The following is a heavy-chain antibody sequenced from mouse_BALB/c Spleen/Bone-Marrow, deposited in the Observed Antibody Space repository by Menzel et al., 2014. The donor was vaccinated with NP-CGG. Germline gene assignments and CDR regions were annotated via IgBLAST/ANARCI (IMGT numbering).Heavy chain of an antibody. D-gene: IGHD1-1*01. CDR1: GFIFTDYY. Sequence: DVHLVESGGGLVQPGGSLRLSCATSGFIFTDYYMSWVRQPPGKALEWLGFIRNKANGYTTEYSASVKGRFTISRDNSQSILYLQMNTLGAEDSATYYCARDRGGLLHDYWGQGTTLTVSS. CDR2: IRNKANGYTT. J-gene: IGHJ2*01. V-gene: IGHV7-3*02. CDR3: ARDRGGLLHDY.